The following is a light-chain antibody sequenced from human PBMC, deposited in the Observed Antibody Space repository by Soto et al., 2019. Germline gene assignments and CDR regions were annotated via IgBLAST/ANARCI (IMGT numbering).Light chain of an antibody. CDR2: VSSDGSH. CDR3: QTWGTGFRV. Sequence: QSVLTQSPSASASLGASVKLTYTLSSGHSNYAIAWHQQQPEKGPRFLMKVSSDGSHSKGDGIPDRFSGSSSGAERYLTISSLQSEDEADYYCQTWGTGFRVFGGGTKVTVL. CDR1: SGHSNYA. J-gene: IGLJ3*02. V-gene: IGLV4-69*01.